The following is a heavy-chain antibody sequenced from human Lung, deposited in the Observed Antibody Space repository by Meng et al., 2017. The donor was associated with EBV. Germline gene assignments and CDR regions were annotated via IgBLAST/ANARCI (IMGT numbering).Heavy chain of an antibody. CDR2: TYYRSKWYN. V-gene: IGHV6-1*01. Sequence: QAHLQQPGPGLVKPSQTLSLTCVISGESVSSSSAAWTWIRQSPSRGLEWLGRTYYRSKWYNDYAVFVKSRITINPDTSKNQFSLQLNSVTPEDTAVYYCARGATSVFDLWGRGTLVTVSS. J-gene: IGHJ2*01. CDR1: GESVSSSSAA. CDR3: ARGATSVFDL.